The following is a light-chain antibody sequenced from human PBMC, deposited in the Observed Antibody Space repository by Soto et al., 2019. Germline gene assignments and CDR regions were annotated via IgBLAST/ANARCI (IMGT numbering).Light chain of an antibody. CDR3: QAWDSNTVV. J-gene: IGLJ3*02. V-gene: IGLV3-1*01. Sequence: SYELIQPPSVSVSPGQTASISCSGHKLGDKYACWYQQKPGRSPVLVIHQDDKRPSGIPERFSGSNSGNTATLTISGTQALDEADYYCQAWDSNTVVFGGGTKLTVL. CDR2: QDD. CDR1: KLGDKY.